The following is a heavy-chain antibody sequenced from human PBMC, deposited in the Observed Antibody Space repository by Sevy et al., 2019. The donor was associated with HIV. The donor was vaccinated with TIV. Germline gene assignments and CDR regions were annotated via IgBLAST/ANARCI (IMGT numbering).Heavy chain of an antibody. Sequence: SVTLSLTCTVSGGSISNSYWSWIRQPPGKGLEWIGYIYYSGSTNYNPSLKSRVTMSIDTSKNQFSLNLSSVTAADTAVYYCARGGGYYISGSLWGQGTLVTVSS. CDR1: GGSISNSY. V-gene: IGHV4-59*01. CDR3: ARGGGYYISGSL. J-gene: IGHJ4*02. CDR2: IYYSGST. D-gene: IGHD3-10*01.